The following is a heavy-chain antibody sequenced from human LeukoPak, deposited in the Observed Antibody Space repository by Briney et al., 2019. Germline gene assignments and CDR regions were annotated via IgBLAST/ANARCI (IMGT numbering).Heavy chain of an antibody. V-gene: IGHV1-46*01. D-gene: IGHD3-9*01. J-gene: IGHJ4*02. CDR3: ARVMRKYYDILTGRKRALDY. CDR1: GYTFTSYY. Sequence: ASVKVSCKASGYTFTSYYMHWVRQAPGQGLEWMGIINPSGGSTSYAQKFQGRVTMTTDTSTSTAYMELRSLRSDDTAVYYCARVMRKYYDILTGRKRALDYWGQGTLVTVSS. CDR2: INPSGGST.